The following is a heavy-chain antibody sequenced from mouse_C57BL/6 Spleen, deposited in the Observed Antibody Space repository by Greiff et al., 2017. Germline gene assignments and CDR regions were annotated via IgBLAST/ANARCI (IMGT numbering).Heavy chain of an antibody. CDR1: GFTFSDFY. CDR3: ARDAYSNYRAMDY. V-gene: IGHV7-1*01. Sequence: EVNVVESGGGLVQSGRSLRLSCATSGFTFSDFYMEWVRQAPGKGLEWIAASRNKANDYTTEYSASVKGRFIVSRDTSQSILYLQMNALRAEDTAIYYWARDAYSNYRAMDYWGQGTSVTVSS. J-gene: IGHJ4*01. D-gene: IGHD2-5*01. CDR2: SRNKANDYTT.